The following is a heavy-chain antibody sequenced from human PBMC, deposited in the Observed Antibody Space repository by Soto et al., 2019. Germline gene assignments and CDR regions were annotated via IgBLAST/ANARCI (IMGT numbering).Heavy chain of an antibody. CDR2: IYHSGST. CDR3: ARAAGDGDDAFDI. V-gene: IGHV4-4*02. Sequence: SETLSLTCAVSGGSISSSNWWSWVRQPPGKGLEWIGEIYHSGSTNYNPSLKSRVTISVDKSKNQFSLKLSSVTAADTVVYYCARAAGDGDDAFDIWGQGTMVTVSS. J-gene: IGHJ3*02. D-gene: IGHD7-27*01. CDR1: GGSISSSNW.